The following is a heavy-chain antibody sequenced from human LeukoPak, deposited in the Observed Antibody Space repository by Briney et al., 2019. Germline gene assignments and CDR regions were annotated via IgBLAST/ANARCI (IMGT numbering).Heavy chain of an antibody. V-gene: IGHV3-48*03. CDR1: GFTFSGYE. Sequence: GGSLRLSCAASGFTFSGYEMNWVRQAPGKGLEWVSYISSSGSTIYYADSVKGRFTISRDNAKNSLYLQMNSLRAEDTAVYYCARGGIQLWRTFDYWGQGTLVTVSS. CDR2: ISSSGSTI. D-gene: IGHD5-18*01. J-gene: IGHJ4*02. CDR3: ARGGIQLWRTFDY.